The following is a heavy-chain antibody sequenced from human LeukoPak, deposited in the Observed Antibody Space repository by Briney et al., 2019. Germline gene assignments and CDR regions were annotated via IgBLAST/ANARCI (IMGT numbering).Heavy chain of an antibody. D-gene: IGHD5-24*01. CDR1: GFIFSTYR. Sequence: PGGSLRLSCAASGFIFSTYRMSWVRQAPGKGLEWVSLINDSGRRTYYADSVKGRFTVSRDSSKYTLYLQMNSLRVEDTAVYYCASSTYNYDYALDVWGQGTTVTVSS. J-gene: IGHJ6*02. V-gene: IGHV3-23*01. CDR3: ASSTYNYDYALDV. CDR2: INDSGRRT.